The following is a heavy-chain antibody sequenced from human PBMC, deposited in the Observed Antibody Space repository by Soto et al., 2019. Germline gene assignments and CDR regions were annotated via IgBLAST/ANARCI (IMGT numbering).Heavy chain of an antibody. CDR2: MYHSGST. J-gene: IGHJ4*02. CDR3: ATVPDY. V-gene: IGHV4-30-2*01. Sequence: QLQLQESGSGLVKPSQTLSLTCAVSGGSISSGGYSWSWIRQPPGKGLEWIGYMYHSGSTYYNPSLKTRVTISIDRSKNQSSLKLSSVTAAETAVYYCATVPDYWGQGILVTVSS. CDR1: GGSISSGGYS. D-gene: IGHD2-2*01.